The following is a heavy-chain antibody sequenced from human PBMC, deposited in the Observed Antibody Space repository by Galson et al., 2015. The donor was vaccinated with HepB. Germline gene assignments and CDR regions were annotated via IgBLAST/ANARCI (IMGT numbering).Heavy chain of an antibody. CDR1: GGSISSYY. V-gene: IGHV4-59*08. D-gene: IGHD1-26*01. Sequence: ETLSLTCTVSGGSISSYYWSWIRQPPGKGLEWIGYKYHSGATNYNPSLNRRVTISIDTSKNQFSLKLSSVTAADTAVYYCAAYSGSPPREYFQHWGRGTLVTVSS. CDR2: KYHSGAT. CDR3: AAYSGSPPREYFQH. J-gene: IGHJ1*01.